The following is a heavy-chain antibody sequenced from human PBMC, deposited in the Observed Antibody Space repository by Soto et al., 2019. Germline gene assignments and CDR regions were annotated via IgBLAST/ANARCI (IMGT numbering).Heavy chain of an antibody. V-gene: IGHV1-18*01. Sequence: QVQLVQSGAEVKKPGASVKVSRKASGYTFTSYGISWVRQAPGQGLEWMGWISAYNGNTNYAQKLQGRVTMTTDTSTSTAYMELRSLRSDDTAVYYCARLGVVPAARGFRYYYYMDVWGKGTTVTVSS. J-gene: IGHJ6*03. CDR3: ARLGVVPAARGFRYYYYMDV. CDR1: GYTFTSYG. CDR2: ISAYNGNT. D-gene: IGHD2-2*01.